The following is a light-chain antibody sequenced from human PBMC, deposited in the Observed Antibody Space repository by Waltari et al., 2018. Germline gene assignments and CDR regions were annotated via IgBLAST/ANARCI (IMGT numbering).Light chain of an antibody. V-gene: IGKV2-40*01. Sequence: DIVMTQTPLSLPVTPGEPASLSCASGQSLLNSDDGFTYLDWFLQKPGQSPRLLIYTLSYRASGVPDRFIGTGSGSNFSLKISRVEAEDVGIYYCMQRLEFPYTFGQGTRL. CDR1: QSLLNSDDGFTY. J-gene: IGKJ2*01. CDR3: MQRLEFPYT. CDR2: TLS.